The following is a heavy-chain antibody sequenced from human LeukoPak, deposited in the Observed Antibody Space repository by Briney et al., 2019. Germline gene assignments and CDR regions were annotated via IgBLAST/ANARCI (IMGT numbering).Heavy chain of an antibody. CDR1: GYTFTTYW. V-gene: IGHV5-51*01. Sequence: GESLKISCKGSGYTFTTYWIGWVRQMPGKGLGWMGIIYPGDSDTRYSPSFQGQVTISADKSINTAYLQWSSLKASDTAMYYCARRARGSPFDYWGQGTLVTVSS. CDR3: ARRARGSPFDY. CDR2: IYPGDSDT. J-gene: IGHJ4*02. D-gene: IGHD1-26*01.